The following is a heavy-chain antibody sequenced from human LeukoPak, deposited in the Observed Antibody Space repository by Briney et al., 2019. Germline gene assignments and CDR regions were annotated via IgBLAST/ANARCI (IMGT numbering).Heavy chain of an antibody. CDR3: TASDHVYCSRISCHFDY. Sequence: GGSLRLSCIASGFNFGDYGMSWVRQAPGKGLEWVSFIQSGRYGAGTQYAASVKGRFSISRDDYRSIAYLQMNSLKTEDTAVYYCTASDHVYCSRISCHFDYWGQGTLVTVSS. V-gene: IGHV3-49*04. J-gene: IGHJ4*02. CDR2: IQSGRYGAGT. CDR1: GFNFGDYG. D-gene: IGHD2-2*01.